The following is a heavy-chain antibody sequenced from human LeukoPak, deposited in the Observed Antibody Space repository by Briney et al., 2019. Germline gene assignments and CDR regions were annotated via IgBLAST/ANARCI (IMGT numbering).Heavy chain of an antibody. CDR1: GGSISSSSYY. CDR3: ARDHGRSYNYGSDALDI. CDR2: IYYSGST. V-gene: IGHV4-39*07. J-gene: IGHJ3*02. Sequence: SETLSLTCTVSGGSISSSSYYWGWIRQPPGKGLEWIGSIYYSGSTYYNPSVKSRVTISVDTSKNQFSLKLTSVTAADTAMYYCARDHGRSYNYGSDALDIWGQGTLVIVSA. D-gene: IGHD5-18*01.